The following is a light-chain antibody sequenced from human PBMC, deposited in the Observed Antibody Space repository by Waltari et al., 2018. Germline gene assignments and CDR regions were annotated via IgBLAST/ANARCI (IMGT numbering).Light chain of an antibody. CDR1: QRISYW. CDR2: EAS. J-gene: IGKJ2*01. Sequence: DIQMTQSPSTLSASVGDSVTITCRASQRISYWLAWYQQKPGKAPKLLIYEASTLESGVPSRFSGSGFGTEFTLTISSLEPDDFATYYCQQYNTFKYTFGQGTKLEI. CDR3: QQYNTFKYT. V-gene: IGKV1-5*03.